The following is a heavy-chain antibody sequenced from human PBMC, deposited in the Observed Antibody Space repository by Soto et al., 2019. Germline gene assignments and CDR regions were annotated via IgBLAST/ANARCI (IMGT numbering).Heavy chain of an antibody. CDR2: INHSGST. Sequence: SETLSLTCAVYGGSFSGYYWSWIRQPPGKGLEWIGEINHSGSTNYNPSLKSRVTISVDTSKNQFSLKLSSVTAADTAVYYCARDMEAGYYDSSGYYYLSRGAFDIWGQGTMVTVSS. CDR3: ARDMEAGYYDSSGYYYLSRGAFDI. D-gene: IGHD3-22*01. V-gene: IGHV4-34*01. CDR1: GGSFSGYY. J-gene: IGHJ3*02.